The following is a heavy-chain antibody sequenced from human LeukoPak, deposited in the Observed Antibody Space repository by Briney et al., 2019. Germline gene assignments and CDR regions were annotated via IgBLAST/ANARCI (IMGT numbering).Heavy chain of an antibody. J-gene: IGHJ5*02. D-gene: IGHD2-21*02. CDR3: SRVYCGGDCYQFDP. CDR2: IYTSGST. Sequence: SQTLSLTCTVSGGSISSGSYYWNWIRQPAGKGLEWIGRIYTSGSTNYNPSLRSRVTISVDTSKNQFSLKLSSVTAADTAVYYCSRVYCGGDCYQFDPWGQGTLVTVSS. CDR1: GGSISSGSYY. V-gene: IGHV4-61*02.